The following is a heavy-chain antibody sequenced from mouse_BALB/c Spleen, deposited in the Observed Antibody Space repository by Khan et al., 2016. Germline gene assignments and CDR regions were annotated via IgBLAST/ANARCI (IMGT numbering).Heavy chain of an antibody. Sequence: QIQLVQSGPELKKPGETVRISCKASGYTFTTAGMQWVQKMPGKGLKWIGWINTHSGVPKYAEDFKGRFAFSLETSASTAYLLISNLKNEDTATYFCARCGNFFHWYFDVWGAGTTVTVSS. D-gene: IGHD2-1*01. CDR2: INTHSGVP. CDR3: ARCGNFFHWYFDV. J-gene: IGHJ1*01. CDR1: GYTFTTAG. V-gene: IGHV9-4*02.